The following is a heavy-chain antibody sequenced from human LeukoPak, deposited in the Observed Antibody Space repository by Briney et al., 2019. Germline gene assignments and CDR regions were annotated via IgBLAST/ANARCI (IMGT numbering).Heavy chain of an antibody. D-gene: IGHD1-7*01. V-gene: IGHV3-74*01. J-gene: IGHJ3*02. CDR2: INSDGSST. CDR3: ARALYNWNYGALGGFEI. CDR1: GFTFSSYW. Sequence: GGSLRLSCAASGFTFSSYWMHWVRQAPGKGLVWVSRINSDGSSTSYADSVKGRFTISRDNAKNTLYLQMNSLRADDTAVYYWARALYNWNYGALGGFEIWGQGTMGNVSS.